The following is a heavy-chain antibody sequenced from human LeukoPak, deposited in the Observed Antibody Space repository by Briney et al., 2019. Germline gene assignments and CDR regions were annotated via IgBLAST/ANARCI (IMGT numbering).Heavy chain of an antibody. V-gene: IGHV1-46*01. CDR3: ASSMRPMYYFDY. J-gene: IGHJ4*02. D-gene: IGHD2/OR15-2a*01. CDR2: ISPSGGST. CDR1: GYTFTSNY. Sequence: ASVKVSCKAFGYTFTSNYMHWVRQAPGQGPEWMGVISPSGGSTTYAQKFQGRVTLTRDMSTSTDYLELSSLRSEDTAVYYCASSMRPMYYFDYWGQGTLVTVSS.